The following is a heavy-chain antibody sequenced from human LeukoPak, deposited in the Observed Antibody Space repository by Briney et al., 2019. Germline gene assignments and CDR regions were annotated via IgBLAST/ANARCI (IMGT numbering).Heavy chain of an antibody. CDR1: GGSFSDYY. J-gene: IGHJ4*02. D-gene: IGHD2-15*01. CDR2: INHSGST. V-gene: IGHV4-34*01. CDR3: ASNGPQPDRPPNDCSGGSCYPETFDY. Sequence: SETLSLTCAVYGGSFSDYYWSWIRQPPEKGLEWIGEINHSGSTNYNPSLKSRVTISVDTSKNQFSLKLSSVTAADTAVYYCASNGPQPDRPPNDCSGGSCYPETFDYWGQGTLVTVSS.